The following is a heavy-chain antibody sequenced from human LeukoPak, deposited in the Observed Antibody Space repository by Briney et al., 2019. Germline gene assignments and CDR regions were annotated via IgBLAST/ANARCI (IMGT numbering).Heavy chain of an antibody. CDR2: INPSGGST. V-gene: IGHV1-46*01. J-gene: IGHJ4*02. Sequence: ASVKVSCKASGYTFTSYYMHWVRQAPGQGLEWMGIINPSGGSTSYAQKFQGRVTMTRDTSISTAYMELSRLRSDDTAVYYCARDIKLRFLEWLFDYWGQGTLVTVSS. CDR1: GYTFTSYY. CDR3: ARDIKLRFLEWLFDY. D-gene: IGHD3-3*01.